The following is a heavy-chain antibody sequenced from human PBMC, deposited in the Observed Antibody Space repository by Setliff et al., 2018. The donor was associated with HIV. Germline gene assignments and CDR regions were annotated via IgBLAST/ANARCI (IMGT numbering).Heavy chain of an antibody. V-gene: IGHV4-31*03. Sequence: SETLSLTCTVSGDSISSGDHYWSWIRQHPGKGLEWIGYIYHTGRTYFNESLKSRVTISVDTSKNQFSLKLNSVTAADTAVYYCARAPLVGTRPYYFDSWGQGTLVTVSS. J-gene: IGHJ4*01. CDR3: ARAPLVGTRPYYFDS. D-gene: IGHD1-26*01. CDR2: IYHTGRT. CDR1: GDSISSGDHY.